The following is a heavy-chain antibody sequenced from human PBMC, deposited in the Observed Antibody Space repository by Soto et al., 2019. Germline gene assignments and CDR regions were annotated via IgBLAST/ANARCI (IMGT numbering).Heavy chain of an antibody. CDR1: GFTFSTYD. V-gene: IGHV3-23*01. Sequence: GGSLRLSCASSGFTFSTYDMSWVRQAPGKGLEWVSAISGSGGTTYYADSVKGRFTISRDNSKITLYLQMNSLRAEDTAVYYCAKCSGPTQREFDYWGLGTLVTVSS. J-gene: IGHJ4*02. CDR3: AKCSGPTQREFDY. D-gene: IGHD2-15*01. CDR2: ISGSGGTT.